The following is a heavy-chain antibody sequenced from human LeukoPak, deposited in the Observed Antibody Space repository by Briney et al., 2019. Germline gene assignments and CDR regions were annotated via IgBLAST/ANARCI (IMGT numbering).Heavy chain of an antibody. CDR3: ARGGLWLYYFDY. Sequence: SETLSLTYTVSGGSISSSSYYWGWIRHPPGKGLEWIGSIDYSGSTYYNPSLKSRVTISVDTSKNQFSLKLSSVTGADTAVYYCARGGLWLYYFDYWGQGTLVTVSS. J-gene: IGHJ4*02. CDR1: GGSISSSSYY. CDR2: IDYSGST. D-gene: IGHD5-18*01. V-gene: IGHV4-39*07.